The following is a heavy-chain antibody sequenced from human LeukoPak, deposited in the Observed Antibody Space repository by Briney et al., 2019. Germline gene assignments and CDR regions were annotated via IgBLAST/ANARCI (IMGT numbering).Heavy chain of an antibody. V-gene: IGHV3-11*04. D-gene: IGHD1-26*01. CDR3: ARGLFVAGSFFDS. J-gene: IGHJ4*02. Sequence: GGSLRLSCAASGFTFSDYYMSWIRQAPGKGLEWLSFISPSGGAIYYADSVKDRFTISRDNAKNSLYLQMNSLKAEDTAVYYCARGLFVAGSFFDSWGQGTLVTVSS. CDR1: GFTFSDYY. CDR2: ISPSGGAI.